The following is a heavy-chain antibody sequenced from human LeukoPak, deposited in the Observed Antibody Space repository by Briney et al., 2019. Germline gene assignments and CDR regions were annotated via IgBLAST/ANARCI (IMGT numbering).Heavy chain of an antibody. V-gene: IGHV3-23*01. Sequence: GGSLRLSCAASGFTFSSYAMSWVRQAPGKGLEWVSSISGGGGATYYADSVKGRFTISRDNSKNTLYLQMTNLRAADTAVYYCAKDLSRAVAADWFDPWDQGSLVTVSS. CDR2: ISGGGGAT. CDR3: AKDLSRAVAADWFDP. J-gene: IGHJ5*02. D-gene: IGHD6-19*01. CDR1: GFTFSSYA.